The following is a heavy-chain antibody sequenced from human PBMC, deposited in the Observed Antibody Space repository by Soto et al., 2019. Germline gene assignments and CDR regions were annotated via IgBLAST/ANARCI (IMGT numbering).Heavy chain of an antibody. CDR1: GGTLSNHG. CDR2: IVPIFGTA. Sequence: QVQLVQSGAEVKKPGSSVKVSCKASGGTLSNHGISWVRQAPGQGLEWMGGIVPIFGTANYAQKFQGRVTITADESTSTVYMGLSSLTSEDTAVYYCARDPPGMAVAGTDYYYFGMDVWGPGTTVTVSS. V-gene: IGHV1-69*12. J-gene: IGHJ6*02. D-gene: IGHD6-19*01. CDR3: ARDPPGMAVAGTDYYYFGMDV.